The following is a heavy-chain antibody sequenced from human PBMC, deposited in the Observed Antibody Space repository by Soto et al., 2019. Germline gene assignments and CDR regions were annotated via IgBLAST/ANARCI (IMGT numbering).Heavy chain of an antibody. CDR2: ISYDGSNK. D-gene: IGHD6-13*01. CDR3: AREGDSSWYRFDY. J-gene: IGHJ4*02. CDR1: GFTFSSYA. Sequence: QVQLVESGGGVVQPGRSLRLSCAASGFTFSSYAMHWVRQAPGKGLEWVAVISYDGSNKYYADSVKGRFTISRDNSKNTLYLQMNSLRAEDTAVYYCAREGDSSWYRFDYWGQGTLVTVSS. V-gene: IGHV3-30-3*01.